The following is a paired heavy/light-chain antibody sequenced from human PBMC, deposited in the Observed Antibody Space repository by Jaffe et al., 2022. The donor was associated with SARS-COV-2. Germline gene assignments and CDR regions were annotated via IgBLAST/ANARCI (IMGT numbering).Heavy chain of an antibody. CDR3: ARWRAYCTSTTCHYDPFDF. CDR1: GYSFTNYW. CDR2: IEPSDSYT. Sequence: EVQLVQSGPEVKKPGESLRISCKGSGYSFTNYWISWVRQMPGKGLERMGRIEPSDSYTHYSPSFQGHVSISVDRSISTAYLQWSSLKASDTAMYYCARWRAYCTSTTCHYDPFDFWGQGTTVTVSS. J-gene: IGHJ3*01. V-gene: IGHV5-10-1*03. D-gene: IGHD2-2*01.
Light chain of an antibody. CDR3: QQYGNLPET. Sequence: EIVLTQSPGTLSLSPGERATLSCRASESVGSNSLAWYQQKPGQAPRLLIFGASNRATGIPDRFSGSGSGTDFILTISRLEPEDFAVYYCQQYGNLPETFGQGTNLEIK. CDR1: ESVGSNS. CDR2: GAS. J-gene: IGKJ2*01. V-gene: IGKV3-20*01.